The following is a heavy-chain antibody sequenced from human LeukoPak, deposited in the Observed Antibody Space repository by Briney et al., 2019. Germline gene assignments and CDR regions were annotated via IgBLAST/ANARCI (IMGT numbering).Heavy chain of an antibody. CDR2: ISGSGGST. J-gene: IGHJ4*02. D-gene: IGHD3-22*01. CDR3: AEETYYYDSSGHLGG. V-gene: IGHV3-23*01. Sequence: GGSLRLSCAASGFTFSSYAMSWVRQAPGKGLEWVSAISGSGGSTYYADSVKGRFTISRDNSKNTLYLQMNSLRAEDTAVYYCAEETYYYDSSGHLGGWGQGTLVTVSS. CDR1: GFTFSSYA.